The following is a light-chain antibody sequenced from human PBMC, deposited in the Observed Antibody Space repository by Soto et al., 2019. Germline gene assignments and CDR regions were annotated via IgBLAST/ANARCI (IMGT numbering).Light chain of an antibody. CDR1: SDNY. CDR2: GVT. V-gene: IGLV2-14*01. Sequence: QSALTQPASVSGSPGQSITISCTGTSDNYVSWYQQHPGKVPKLMIYGVTNRPSGVSDRFSGSKSGNTASLTISGLQNEDEADYYCSSYTNSRTLLFGAGTKLTVL. CDR3: SSYTNSRTLL. J-gene: IGLJ1*01.